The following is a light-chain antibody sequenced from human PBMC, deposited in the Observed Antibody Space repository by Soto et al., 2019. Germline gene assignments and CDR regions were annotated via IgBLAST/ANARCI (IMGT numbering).Light chain of an antibody. V-gene: IGKV1-33*01. Sequence: DIQMTQPPPYLSASIGDRVTITCQASHDIGNYLNWYQHKPGKAPNLVIYGAFNLETWVPSRFSGGGSGTDFTFTISSLRPEDIATYYCQHSDHLPLFGPGTKVDIK. CDR3: QHSDHLPL. CDR1: HDIGNY. J-gene: IGKJ3*01. CDR2: GAF.